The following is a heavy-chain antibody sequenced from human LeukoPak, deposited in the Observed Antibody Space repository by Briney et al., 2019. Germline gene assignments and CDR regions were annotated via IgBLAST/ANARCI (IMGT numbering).Heavy chain of an antibody. D-gene: IGHD6-13*01. CDR1: GGSISSAGYH. CDR3: TRDLSSAWFYY. Sequence: PSETLSLTCTVSGGSISSAGYHWSWVRQPPGRGLEWIGYMYHDGTTYYNPSLKSRLTISVDRSKNQFSLKVSSVTAADTAVYYCTRDLSSAWFYYWGQGTLVTVSS. J-gene: IGHJ4*02. V-gene: IGHV4-30-2*01. CDR2: MYHDGTT.